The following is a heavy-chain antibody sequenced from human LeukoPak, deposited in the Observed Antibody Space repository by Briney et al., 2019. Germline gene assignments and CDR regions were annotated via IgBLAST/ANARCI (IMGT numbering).Heavy chain of an antibody. Sequence: ASVKVSCKASGGTFSSYAISWVRQAPGQGLEWMGRIIPILGIANYAQKFQGRVTITADKSTSTAYMELSSLRSEDTAVYYCARVYDFWSGYYPRPFDYWGQGTLVTVSS. CDR1: GGTFSSYA. CDR3: ARVYDFWSGYYPRPFDY. CDR2: IIPILGIA. J-gene: IGHJ4*02. V-gene: IGHV1-69*04. D-gene: IGHD3-3*01.